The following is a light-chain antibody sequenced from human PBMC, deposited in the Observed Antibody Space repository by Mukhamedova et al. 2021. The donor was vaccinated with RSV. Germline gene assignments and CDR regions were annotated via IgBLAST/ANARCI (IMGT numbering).Light chain of an antibody. Sequence: GERATLSCRASQSVSSNLAWYQQKPGQAPRLLIYGASTRATGIPARFSGSGSGTEFTLTISRLEPEDFAVYYCQQYGSSPWTFG. V-gene: IGKV3-20*01. CDR2: GAS. CDR1: QSVSSN. J-gene: IGKJ1*01. CDR3: QQYGSSPWT.